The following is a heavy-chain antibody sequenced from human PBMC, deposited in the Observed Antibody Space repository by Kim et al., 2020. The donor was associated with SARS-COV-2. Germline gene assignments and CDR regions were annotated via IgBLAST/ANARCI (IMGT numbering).Heavy chain of an antibody. Sequence: GGSLRLSCAASGFMFTSHAVTWVRQAPGKGLEWVSGISGTGDNTYYGDSVKGRFTISRDNSRNTLYLQMDSLRAEDTAVYYCAKIYADYVFGAFENWGQGTKVTVS. D-gene: IGHD4-17*01. CDR3: AKIYADYVFGAFEN. V-gene: IGHV3-23*01. CDR2: ISGTGDNT. CDR1: GFMFTSHA. J-gene: IGHJ3*02.